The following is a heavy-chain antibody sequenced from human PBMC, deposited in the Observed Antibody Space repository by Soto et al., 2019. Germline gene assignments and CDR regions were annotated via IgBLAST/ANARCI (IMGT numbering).Heavy chain of an antibody. CDR1: GGSIVDVDGGYS. J-gene: IGHJ4*02. CDR3: ARLQLVQKVIDY. CDR2: IFYSGGT. V-gene: IGHV4-61*08. D-gene: IGHD1-1*01. Sequence: SETLSLTCAVSGGSIVDVDGGYSWSWVRQPPGKGLQWIGYIFYSGGTAYNPSLKSRVTISLDMSKKQISLKLSSVTTADTATYFCARLQLVQKVIDYWGQGTLVTVSS.